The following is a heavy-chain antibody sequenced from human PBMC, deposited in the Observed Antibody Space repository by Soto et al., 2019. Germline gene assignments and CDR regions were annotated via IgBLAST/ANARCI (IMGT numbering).Heavy chain of an antibody. Sequence: SETLSLTCTVSGGSFDDFYWSWVRQSPGKGLEWVGEISHDGGTNYSPSLASRVSISVDTSKNQFSLHLRSVTAADTGLYYCARGQLVWYGDLTPYHRDMDVWGQGTTVTVSS. CDR3: ARGQLVWYGDLTPYHRDMDV. V-gene: IGHV4-34*01. D-gene: IGHD3-10*01. J-gene: IGHJ6*02. CDR1: GGSFDDFY. CDR2: ISHDGGT.